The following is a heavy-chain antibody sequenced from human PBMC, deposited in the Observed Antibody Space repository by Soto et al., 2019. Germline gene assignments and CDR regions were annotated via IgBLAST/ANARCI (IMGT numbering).Heavy chain of an antibody. CDR2: ISLDGVQK. D-gene: IGHD3-9*01. V-gene: IGHV3-30-3*01. CDR3: ATDRLIGSFRPNYYFYYYTMDV. J-gene: IGHJ6*04. Sequence: GGSLRLSCAASGFIFSTYSMHWVRQAPGKGLEWMAVISLDGVQKFYADSVRGRFTVSRDNSRSTLYLEMNNLRVDDTAVYYCATDRLIGSFRPNYYFYYYTMDVWGKGTTVTVSS. CDR1: GFIFSTYS.